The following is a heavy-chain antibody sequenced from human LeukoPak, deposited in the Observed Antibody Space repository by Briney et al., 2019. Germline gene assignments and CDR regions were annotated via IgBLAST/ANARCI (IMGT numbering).Heavy chain of an antibody. CDR3: AELGITMIGGV. CDR1: GFTFSSYS. D-gene: IGHD3-10*02. J-gene: IGHJ6*04. CDR2: VNQGGTEK. Sequence: GGSLRLSCAASGFTFSSYSMNWVRQAPGKGLEWVANVNQGGTEKYYVDSVKGRFTISRDNAKNSLYLQMNSLRAEDTAVYYCAELGITMIGGVWGKGTTVTISS. V-gene: IGHV3-7*01.